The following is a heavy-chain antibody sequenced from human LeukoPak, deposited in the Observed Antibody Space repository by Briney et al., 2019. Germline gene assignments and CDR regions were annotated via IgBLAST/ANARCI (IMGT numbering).Heavy chain of an antibody. CDR2: INHSGST. D-gene: IGHD5/OR15-5a*01. J-gene: IGHJ4*02. CDR3: ARGRGST. Sequence: SETLSLTCTVSGDSINSDIFYYWSWIRRPPGKGLEWIGEINHSGSTNYNPSLKSRVTISVDTSKNQFSLKLSSVTAADTAVYYCARGRGSTWGQGTLVTVSS. V-gene: IGHV4-34*01. CDR1: GDSINSDIFYY.